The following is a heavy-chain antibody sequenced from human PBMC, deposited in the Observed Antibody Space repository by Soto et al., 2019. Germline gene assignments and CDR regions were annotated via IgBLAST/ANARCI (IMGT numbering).Heavy chain of an antibody. CDR3: ARIGAGSNYYFDY. V-gene: IGHV2-26*01. J-gene: IGHJ4*02. CDR2: IFSNDEK. D-gene: IGHD1-26*01. CDR1: VCSLSNARIG. Sequence: SGPTLFNPTYALTLTFTFSVCSLSNARIGLSLIRHPPGKALEWLAHIFSNDEKSYSTSLKSRLTISKDTSKSQVVLTMTNMDPVDTATYYCARIGAGSNYYFDYWGQGPLVHVSS.